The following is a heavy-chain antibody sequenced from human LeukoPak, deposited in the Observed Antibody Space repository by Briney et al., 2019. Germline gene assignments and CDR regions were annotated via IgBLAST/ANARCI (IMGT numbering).Heavy chain of an antibody. CDR2: IIPIFGTA. CDR1: VGTFSSYA. J-gene: IGHJ4*02. Sequence: ASVKVSCRASVGTFSSYAISWVRQAPGQGLEWMGGIIPIFGTANYAQKFQGRVTITTDESTSTAYMELSSLRSEDTAVYYCAGSIVVVPAAKGTDYWGQGTLVTVSS. D-gene: IGHD2-2*01. V-gene: IGHV1-69*05. CDR3: AGSIVVVPAAKGTDY.